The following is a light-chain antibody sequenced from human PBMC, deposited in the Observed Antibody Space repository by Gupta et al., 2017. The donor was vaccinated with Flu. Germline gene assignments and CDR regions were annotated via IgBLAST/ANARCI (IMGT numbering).Light chain of an antibody. CDR3: QQDNNGPPRVT. CDR2: GAS. V-gene: IGKV3-15*01. J-gene: IGKJ3*01. Sequence: EIVMTQSPATLSVSPGERATLSCRASQSVSSNLAWYQQKPGQAPRLLIYGASTRATGIPARCSGSGSGTEFTLTISSLQSEDFAVYYCQQDNNGPPRVTFGHGTKVDIK. CDR1: QSVSSN.